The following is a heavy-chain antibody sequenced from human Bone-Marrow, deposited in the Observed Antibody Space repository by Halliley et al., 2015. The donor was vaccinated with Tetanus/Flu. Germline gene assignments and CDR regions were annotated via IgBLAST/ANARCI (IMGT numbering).Heavy chain of an antibody. Sequence: LRLSCTVSGGSINSYYWSWIRQPPGKELEWIGYVHYSGSTNYNPSLKSRVTISVDRSKNQFSLKVRSVTAADTAVYYCARDSSWNGVDYFDYWGQGTLVTVSS. V-gene: IGHV4-59*01. J-gene: IGHJ4*02. CDR2: VHYSGST. CDR1: GGSINSYY. CDR3: ARDSSWNGVDYFDY. D-gene: IGHD6-13*01.